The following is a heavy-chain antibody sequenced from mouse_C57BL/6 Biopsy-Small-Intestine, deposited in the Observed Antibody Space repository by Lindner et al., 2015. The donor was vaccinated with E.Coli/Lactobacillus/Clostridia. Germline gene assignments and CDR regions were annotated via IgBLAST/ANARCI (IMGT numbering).Heavy chain of an antibody. CDR1: GYTFRNYD. J-gene: IGHJ4*01. CDR3: ARGKIAEATISSLGY. CDR2: VDANSGNG. V-gene: IGHV1-81*01. D-gene: IGHD3-1*01. Sequence: SVKVSCKASGYTFRNYDIIWVRQATGQGLEFMGWVDANSGNGGHAQKFQGRVTMSRDISTSTAYMELSGLKSEDTATYYCARGKIAEATISSLGYWGQGTLVTVSP.